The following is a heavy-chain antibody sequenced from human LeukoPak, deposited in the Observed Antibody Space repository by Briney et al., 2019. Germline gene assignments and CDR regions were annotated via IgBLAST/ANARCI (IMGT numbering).Heavy chain of an antibody. D-gene: IGHD6-19*01. Sequence: ASVTVSFKASGSTFTVYYMHWLRQAPGQGHEWMGWIHTNSGGTNYAQKFQGRVTRTRDTSISTAYMEPSRLRADDTAVYYCARVGRTSSIAVAGPFDPGGQGTLVTVSS. CDR1: GSTFTVYY. J-gene: IGHJ5*02. V-gene: IGHV1-2*02. CDR2: IHTNSGGT. CDR3: ARVGRTSSIAVAGPFDP.